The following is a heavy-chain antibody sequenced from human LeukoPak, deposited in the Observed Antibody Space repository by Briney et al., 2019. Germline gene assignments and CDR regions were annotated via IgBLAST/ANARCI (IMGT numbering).Heavy chain of an antibody. J-gene: IGHJ4*02. Sequence: GASVKVSCKASVYTFTSYDINWVRQATGQGLEWMGWMNPNSGNTGYAQKFQGRVTMTRNTSISTAYMELSSLRSEDTAVYYCARGIAVAGTFWVYWGQGTLVTVSS. V-gene: IGHV1-8*01. CDR2: MNPNSGNT. CDR1: VYTFTSYD. CDR3: ARGIAVAGTFWVY. D-gene: IGHD6-19*01.